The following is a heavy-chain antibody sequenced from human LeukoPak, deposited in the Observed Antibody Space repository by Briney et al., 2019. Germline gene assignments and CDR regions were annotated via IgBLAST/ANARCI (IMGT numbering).Heavy chain of an antibody. J-gene: IGHJ4*02. CDR3: ARGHGVDFDY. D-gene: IGHD3-16*01. Sequence: SVKVSCKASGGTFSSYTISWVRQAPGQGLEWMGRIIPILGIANYAQKFQGRVTITADKSTSTAYKELSSLRSEDTAVYYCARGHGVDFDYWGQGTLVTVSS. V-gene: IGHV1-69*02. CDR2: IIPILGIA. CDR1: GGTFSSYT.